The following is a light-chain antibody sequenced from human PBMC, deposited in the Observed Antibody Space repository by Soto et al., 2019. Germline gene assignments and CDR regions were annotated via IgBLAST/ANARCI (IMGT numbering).Light chain of an antibody. Sequence: DIVMTQSPLSLPVTPGEPASISCTSSQSLLYIDGYNYLDWYLQKPGQPPKLLIYSASNRASGVPARFSVSGSGTDFTLKISRVEAEDVGVYFCMQARQTPLTFGPGTKVDIK. CDR1: QSLLYIDGYNY. CDR3: MQARQTPLT. J-gene: IGKJ3*01. V-gene: IGKV2-28*01. CDR2: SAS.